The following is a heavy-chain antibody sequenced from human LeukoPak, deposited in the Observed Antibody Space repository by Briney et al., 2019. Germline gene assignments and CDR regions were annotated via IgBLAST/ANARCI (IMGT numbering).Heavy chain of an antibody. Sequence: GGSLRLSCAASGSTFSSYSMNWVRQAPGKGLEWVSYISSSSSTMYYADSVKGRFTISRDNAKNSLYVQLNSLRDEDTAVYYCARGSGSGRRGMDVWGQGTTVTVSS. CDR3: ARGSGSGRRGMDV. J-gene: IGHJ6*02. D-gene: IGHD3-10*01. CDR1: GSTFSSYS. CDR2: ISSSSSTM. V-gene: IGHV3-48*02.